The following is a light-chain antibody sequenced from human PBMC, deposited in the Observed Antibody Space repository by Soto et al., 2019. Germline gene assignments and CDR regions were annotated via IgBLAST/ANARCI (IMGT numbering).Light chain of an antibody. CDR2: AAS. CDR1: HCIRNA. J-gene: IGKJ5*01. CDR3: QQLYTLPFT. V-gene: IGKV1-17*01. Sequence: DIQMTQSPSSLSASVGGRFTSTFLTSHCIRNALGWYQQKPGKAPKRLIYAASSLQSGVPSRFSGSGSGTEFTLTISGLLPEDFAAYHCQQLYTLPFTFGQGTRLEIK.